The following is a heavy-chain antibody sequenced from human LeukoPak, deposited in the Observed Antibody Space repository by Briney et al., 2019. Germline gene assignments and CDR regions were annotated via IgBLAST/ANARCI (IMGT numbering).Heavy chain of an antibody. Sequence: SETLSLTCTVSARSFSGYYWSWIRQPPGKGLEWIGYIYYSGATDYNPSLKSRVTISVDTSKNQFSLNLTSVTAADTAIYFCARPLMLTAPYLYFDLWGRGTLVTVSS. D-gene: IGHD4/OR15-4a*01. CDR2: IYYSGAT. V-gene: IGHV4-59*08. CDR1: ARSFSGYY. CDR3: ARPLMLTAPYLYFDL. J-gene: IGHJ2*01.